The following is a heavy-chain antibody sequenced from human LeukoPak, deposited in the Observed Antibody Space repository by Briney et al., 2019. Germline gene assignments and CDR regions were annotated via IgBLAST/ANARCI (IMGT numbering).Heavy chain of an antibody. J-gene: IGHJ5*02. D-gene: IGHD2-2*01. CDR3: ATGWQRARSSWFDP. Sequence: ASVKVSCKVSGYTLIELSMHWVRQAPGKGLEWMGGFDPEDGETIYAQKFQGRVTMTEDTSTDTAYMELSSLRSEDTAVYYRATGWQRARSSWFDPWGQGTLVTVSS. V-gene: IGHV1-24*01. CDR1: GYTLIELS. CDR2: FDPEDGET.